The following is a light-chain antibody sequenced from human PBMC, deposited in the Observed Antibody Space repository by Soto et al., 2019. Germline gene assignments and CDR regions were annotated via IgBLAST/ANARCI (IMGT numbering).Light chain of an antibody. V-gene: IGKV4-1*01. Sequence: DIVMTQSPDSLAVSLGERATINCKSSQSVLYSPNNKNYLAWYQQKPGQPPKLLIYWASTRESGVPDRFSGSGSGTDFTLTISSRQAEDVAFYYCQQYHSAPQSFGQGTKVEIK. J-gene: IGKJ1*01. CDR3: QQYHSAPQS. CDR2: WAS. CDR1: QSVLYSPNNKNY.